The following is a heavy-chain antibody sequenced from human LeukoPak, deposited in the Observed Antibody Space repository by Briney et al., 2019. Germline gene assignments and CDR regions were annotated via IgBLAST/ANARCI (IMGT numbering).Heavy chain of an antibody. CDR1: GYSFTGYY. V-gene: IGHV1-2*02. CDR3: ARHRTSTDPFDV. CDR2: ISPNSEAT. Sequence: SVTVSCKASGYSFTGYYLNWLRQAPAQRVEWMGWISPNSEATKYPQKFQGRITMTWVTAIITASMELTRLRSDGTAVYFCARHRTSTDPFDVWGQGTTVTVSS. J-gene: IGHJ3*01. D-gene: IGHD2-2*01.